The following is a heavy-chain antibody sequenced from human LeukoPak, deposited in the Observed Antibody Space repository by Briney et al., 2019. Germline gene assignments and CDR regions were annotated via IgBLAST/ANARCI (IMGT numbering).Heavy chain of an antibody. J-gene: IGHJ4*02. V-gene: IGHV6-1*01. Sequence: PSQTLSLTCAISGDSVSSNSAAWNWIRQSPSRGLEWLGRTYYRSKWYTYYAVSVKSRISISRDTSKNQISLQLNSVTPEDTAVYYCARSTGPIDYWGQGTLVTVSS. CDR3: ARSTGPIDY. CDR2: TYYRSKWYT. D-gene: IGHD1-1*01. CDR1: GDSVSSNSAA.